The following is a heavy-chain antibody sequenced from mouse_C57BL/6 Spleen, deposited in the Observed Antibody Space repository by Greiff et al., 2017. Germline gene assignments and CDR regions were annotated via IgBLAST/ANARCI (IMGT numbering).Heavy chain of an antibody. D-gene: IGHD2-1*01. Sequence: QVQLQQPGAELVKPGASVKLSCKASGYTFTSYWMHWVKQRPGQGLEWIGMIHPNSGSTNYNEKFKSKATLTVDKSSSTAYMQLSSLTSEDSAVYYCARSGYYGNLYYYAMDYWGQGTSVTVAS. CDR1: GYTFTSYW. V-gene: IGHV1-64*01. CDR3: ARSGYYGNLYYYAMDY. J-gene: IGHJ4*01. CDR2: IHPNSGST.